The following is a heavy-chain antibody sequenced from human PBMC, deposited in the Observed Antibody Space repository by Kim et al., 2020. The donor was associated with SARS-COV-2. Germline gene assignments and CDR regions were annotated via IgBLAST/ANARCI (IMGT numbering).Heavy chain of an antibody. V-gene: IGHV3-33*01. CDR1: GFTFSSYG. D-gene: IGHD6-19*01. J-gene: IGHJ4*02. CDR2: IWYDGSNK. CDR3: AREAISSGWSNYYFDD. Sequence: GGSLRLSCAASGFTFSSYGMHWVRQAPGKGLEGVAVIWYDGSNKYYAASVKGRFTISRDNSKNTLYLQMNSLRAEDTAVYYCAREAISSGWSNYYFDDWGQGTLVTVSS.